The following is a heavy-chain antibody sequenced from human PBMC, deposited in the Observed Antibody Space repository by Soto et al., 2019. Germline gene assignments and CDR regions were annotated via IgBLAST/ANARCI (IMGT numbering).Heavy chain of an antibody. Sequence: SQTHPLTYSVSGGTINNDGDCWGLISQPPGKGLEWIGSIYFRGNTYYNPSLQTRVTISLDKSKSQFSLKLNSVTAADSAVYFCARLEGLATISYYFDFWGQGALVTVSS. D-gene: IGHD3-9*01. CDR1: GGTINNDGDC. J-gene: IGHJ4*02. CDR2: IYFRGNT. CDR3: ARLEGLATISYYFDF. V-gene: IGHV4-30-2*03.